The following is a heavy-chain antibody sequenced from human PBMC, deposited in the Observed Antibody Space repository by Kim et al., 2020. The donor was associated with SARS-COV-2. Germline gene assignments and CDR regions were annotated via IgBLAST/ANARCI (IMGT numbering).Heavy chain of an antibody. V-gene: IGHV3-23*01. CDR3: AKDLQTYGGYVHFDH. J-gene: IGHJ4*02. D-gene: IGHD4-17*01. CDR1: GFTFSDYA. Sequence: GGSLRLSCTASGFTFSDYALSWVRQAPGKGLEWVSAISASGGATYYRDSVKGRFTISRDNSKRTLYLQINSLRAEDASLYYYAKDLQTYGGYVHFDHWGQRTLVTVSS. CDR2: ISASGGAT.